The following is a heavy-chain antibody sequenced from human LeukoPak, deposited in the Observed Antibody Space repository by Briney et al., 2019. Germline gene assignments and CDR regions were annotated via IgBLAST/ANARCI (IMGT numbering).Heavy chain of an antibody. CDR2: IYTSGST. CDR3: GRETSPYYYDSTGLNAFDI. Sequence: SETLSLTCTVSCGSISSYYWSWIRQPAGKGLEWIGRIYTSGSTNYNPSLKSRVTMSVDTSKNQFSLKLSSVTAADTAVYYCGRETSPYYYDSTGLNAFDIWGQGTMVTVSS. CDR1: CGSISSYY. D-gene: IGHD3-22*01. J-gene: IGHJ3*02. V-gene: IGHV4-4*07.